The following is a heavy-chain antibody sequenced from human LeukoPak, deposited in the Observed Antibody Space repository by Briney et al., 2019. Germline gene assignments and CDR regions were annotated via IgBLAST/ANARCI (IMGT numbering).Heavy chain of an antibody. CDR2: IIPIFGTA. J-gene: IGHJ6*03. V-gene: IGHV1-69*13. CDR1: GGTFSSYA. Sequence: SVKVSCKASGGTFSSYAISWVRQAPGQGLKWIGGIIPIFGTANYEQKFQGRVTITADESTSTAYMEVSSLRSEDTAVYYCAKSLQDIVIVPAKNYYYYMDVWGKGTTVTVSS. CDR3: AKSLQDIVIVPAKNYYYYMDV. D-gene: IGHD2-2*01.